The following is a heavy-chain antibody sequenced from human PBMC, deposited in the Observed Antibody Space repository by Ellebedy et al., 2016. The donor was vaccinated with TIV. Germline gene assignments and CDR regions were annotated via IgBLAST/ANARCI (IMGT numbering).Heavy chain of an antibody. J-gene: IGHJ4*02. CDR2: IGPTSGYT. Sequence: GESLKISCAASGFSFSRYAMAWVRQAPGKGPEWVSAIGPTSGYTFYADSVRGQFTFSRDNSKNTLSLQMDSLRAEDTAVYYCAKELVSRSSLSFDYWGQGSRVTVSS. D-gene: IGHD3-9*01. CDR1: GFSFSRYA. CDR3: AKELVSRSSLSFDY. V-gene: IGHV3-23*01.